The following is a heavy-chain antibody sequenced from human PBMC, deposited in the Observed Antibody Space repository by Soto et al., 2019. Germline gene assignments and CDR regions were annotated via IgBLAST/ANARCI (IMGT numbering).Heavy chain of an antibody. J-gene: IGHJ6*02. CDR2: ISYDGSNK. Sequence: VGSLRLSCAASGFTFSSYGMHWVRQAPGKGLEWVAVISYDGSNKYYADSVKGRFTISRDNSKNTLYLQMNSLRAEDTAVYYCAKDWIFGVVPVGMDVWGQGTTVTVSS. D-gene: IGHD3-3*01. V-gene: IGHV3-30*18. CDR1: GFTFSSYG. CDR3: AKDWIFGVVPVGMDV.